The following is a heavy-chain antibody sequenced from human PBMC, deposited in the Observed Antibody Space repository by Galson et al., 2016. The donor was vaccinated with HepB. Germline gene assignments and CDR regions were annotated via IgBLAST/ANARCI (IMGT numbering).Heavy chain of an antibody. CDR3: ARDPGRDDGMDV. V-gene: IGHV3-33*01. CDR1: GFTFKKYG. J-gene: IGHJ6*02. D-gene: IGHD3-10*01. Sequence: SLRLSCAASGFTFKKYGMHWVRQAPGKGLEWVAVVWFDESNKYYADSVKGRFTISRDNSKHTVYLYMNSLRAEDTAVFYCARDPGRDDGMDVWGQGTTVTVSS. CDR2: VWFDESNK.